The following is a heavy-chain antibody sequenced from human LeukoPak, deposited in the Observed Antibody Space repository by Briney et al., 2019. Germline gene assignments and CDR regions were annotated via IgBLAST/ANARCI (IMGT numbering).Heavy chain of an antibody. D-gene: IGHD3-22*01. CDR1: GFTFSSYA. J-gene: IGHJ4*02. V-gene: IGHV3-30*04. CDR3: AREIREYNYDSSGYYPDY. Sequence: GSLRLSCAASGFTFSSYAMHWVRQAPGKGLEWVAVISYDGSNKYYADSVKGRFTISRDNSKNTLYLQMNSLRAEDTAVYYCAREIREYNYDSSGYYPDYWGQGTLVTVSS. CDR2: ISYDGSNK.